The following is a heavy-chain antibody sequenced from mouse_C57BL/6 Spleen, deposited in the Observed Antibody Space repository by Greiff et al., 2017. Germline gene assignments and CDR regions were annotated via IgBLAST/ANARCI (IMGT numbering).Heavy chain of an antibody. Sequence: VQLKESGPELVKPGASVKMSCKASGYTFTDYNMHWVKQSHGKSLEWIGYINPNNGGTSYNQKFKGKATLTVNKSSSTAYMELRSLTSEDSAVYYCARGITTVVADAMDYWGQGTSVTVSS. CDR3: ARGITTVVADAMDY. J-gene: IGHJ4*01. CDR2: INPNNGGT. V-gene: IGHV1-22*01. D-gene: IGHD1-1*01. CDR1: GYTFTDYN.